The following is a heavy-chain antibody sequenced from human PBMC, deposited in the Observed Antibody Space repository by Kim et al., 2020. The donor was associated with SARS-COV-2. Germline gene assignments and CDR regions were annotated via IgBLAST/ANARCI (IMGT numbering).Heavy chain of an antibody. Sequence: GGSLRLSCAASGFTFDDYAMHWVRQAPGKGLEWVSGISWNSGSIGYADSVKGRFTISRDNAKNSLYLQMNSLRAEDTALYYCAKDVSPRDYWYFDLWGRGTLVTVSS. CDR1: GFTFDDYA. V-gene: IGHV3-9*01. CDR2: ISWNSGSI. J-gene: IGHJ2*01. CDR3: AKDVSPRDYWYFDL.